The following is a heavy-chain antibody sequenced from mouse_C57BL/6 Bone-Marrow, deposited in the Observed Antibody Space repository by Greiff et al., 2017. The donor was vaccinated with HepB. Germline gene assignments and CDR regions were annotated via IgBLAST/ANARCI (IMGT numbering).Heavy chain of an antibody. V-gene: IGHV5-4*01. CDR2: ISDGGSYT. CDR1: GFTFSSYA. D-gene: IGHD2-5*01. J-gene: IGHJ1*03. Sequence: EVQLVESGGGLVKPGGSLKLSCAASGFTFSSYAMSWVRQTPEKRLEWVATISDGGSYTYYPDNVKGRFTISRDNAKNNLYLQMSHLKSEDTAMYYCARGRPTIVTTWYFDVWGTGTTVTVSS. CDR3: ARGRPTIVTTWYFDV.